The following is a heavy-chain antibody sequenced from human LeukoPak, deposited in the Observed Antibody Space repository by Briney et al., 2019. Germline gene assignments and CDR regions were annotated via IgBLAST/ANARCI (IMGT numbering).Heavy chain of an antibody. J-gene: IGHJ4*02. CDR3: AKARYCSGGSCYRGFDN. CDR1: GFTFDDYA. CDR2: ISWNSGSI. V-gene: IGHV3-9*01. D-gene: IGHD2-15*01. Sequence: PGGSLRLSCAAPGFTFDDYAMHWVRQVPGKGLEWVSGISWNSGSIGYVDSVKGRFTISRDNAKSSLYLQMNSLRAEDTALYYCAKARYCSGGSCYRGFDNWGQGTRVTVSS.